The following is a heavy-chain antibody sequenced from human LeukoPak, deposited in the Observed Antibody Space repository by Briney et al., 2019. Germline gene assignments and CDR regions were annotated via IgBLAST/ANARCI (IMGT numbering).Heavy chain of an antibody. J-gene: IGHJ3*02. Sequence: SETLSLTCTVSGGSISSYYWSWIRQPPGKGLEWIGYIYYSGSTNYNPSLKSRVTISIDTSKNQFSLKLSSVTAADTAVYYCAREERNYYGSGSYSPGAFDIWGQGTMVTVSS. CDR3: AREERNYYGSGSYSPGAFDI. V-gene: IGHV4-59*01. D-gene: IGHD3-10*01. CDR1: GGSISSYY. CDR2: IYYSGST.